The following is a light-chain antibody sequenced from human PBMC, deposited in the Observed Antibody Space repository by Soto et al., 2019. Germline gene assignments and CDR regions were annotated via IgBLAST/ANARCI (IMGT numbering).Light chain of an antibody. CDR2: AAS. J-gene: IGKJ1*01. Sequence: DIQMPQSPSSLSASVGDRVTITCRASESISTNLKWYQQKPGKAPKLLIYAASTLQSGVPSRFSGGGSGTDFTLTIGSLQPEDFTTYYCQQTYSTPRGAFGQGTKVEIK. V-gene: IGKV1-39*01. CDR1: ESISTN. CDR3: QQTYSTPRGA.